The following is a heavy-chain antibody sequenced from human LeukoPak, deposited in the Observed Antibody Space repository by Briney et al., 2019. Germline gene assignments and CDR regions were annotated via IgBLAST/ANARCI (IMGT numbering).Heavy chain of an antibody. V-gene: IGHV4-38-2*01. Sequence: SETLSLTCAGSGYSISSDYYVGWIRQPPWNGLEGIVSIYHSGSTDYNPPLKSRFTMAVATSRNQFSLTLTYVTAADTAVYYCARHPSEEQWPYYFDYWGQGTLVTVSS. CDR2: IYHSGST. D-gene: IGHD6-19*01. CDR1: GYSISSDYY. J-gene: IGHJ4*02. CDR3: ARHPSEEQWPYYFDY.